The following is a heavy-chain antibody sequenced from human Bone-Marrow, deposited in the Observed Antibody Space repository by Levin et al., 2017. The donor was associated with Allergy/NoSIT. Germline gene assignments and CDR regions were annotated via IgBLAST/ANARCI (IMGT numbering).Heavy chain of an antibody. CDR1: GFSLNNYG. CDR2: ISYDGGIK. Sequence: GGSLRLSCATSGFSLNNYGIHWVRQAPGKGLEWVAFISYDGGIKNYPDSVKGRFTVSRDNSKDTLYLQMNSLRAEDTAVYYCARSYLVTGYIGRRDQYYQGMDVWGQGTMVTVSS. J-gene: IGHJ6*02. D-gene: IGHD3-9*01. CDR3: ARSYLVTGYIGRRDQYYQGMDV. V-gene: IGHV3-30*03.